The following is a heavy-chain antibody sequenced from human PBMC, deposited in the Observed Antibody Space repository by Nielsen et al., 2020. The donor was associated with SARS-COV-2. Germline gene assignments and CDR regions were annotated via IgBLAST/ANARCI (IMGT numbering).Heavy chain of an antibody. D-gene: IGHD6-6*01. V-gene: IGHV3-33*08. J-gene: IGHJ6*02. CDR2: IWYDGSNK. CDR3: ARGVRSSSSGAINRYYYYGMDV. Sequence: GESLKISCAASGFTFSSYGMHWVRQAPGKGLEWVAVIWYDGSNKYYADSVKGRFTISRDNSKNTLYLQMNSLRAEDTAVYYCARGVRSSSSGAINRYYYYGMDVWGQGTTVTVSS. CDR1: GFTFSSYG.